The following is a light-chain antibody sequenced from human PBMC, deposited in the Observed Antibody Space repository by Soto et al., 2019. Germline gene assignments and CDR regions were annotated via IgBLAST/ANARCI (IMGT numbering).Light chain of an antibody. CDR2: RNN. CDR1: NSNIGSKY. J-gene: IGLJ2*01. CDR3: AAWDNNLGGPA. V-gene: IGLV1-47*01. Sequence: QAVVTQPPSASGTPGQRVSISCSGSNSNIGSKYVYWYQQLPGTAPKPLMYRNNQRPSGVPDRFSGSKSGTSASLAISGLRSEDEADYYCAAWDNNLGGPAFGGGTKLTVL.